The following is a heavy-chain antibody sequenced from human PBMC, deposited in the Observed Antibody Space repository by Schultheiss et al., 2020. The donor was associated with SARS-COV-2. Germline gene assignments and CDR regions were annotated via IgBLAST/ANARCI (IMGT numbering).Heavy chain of an antibody. V-gene: IGHV3-74*01. J-gene: IGHJ4*02. Sequence: GGSLRLSCAVSGFTFSSYWMHWVRQAPGKGLVWVSRINSDGSSTSYADSVKGRFTISRDNSKNTLYLQMNSLRAEDTAVYYCAKGETAMVFFDYWGQGTLVTVSS. CDR2: INSDGSST. CDR3: AKGETAMVFFDY. D-gene: IGHD5-18*01. CDR1: GFTFSSYW.